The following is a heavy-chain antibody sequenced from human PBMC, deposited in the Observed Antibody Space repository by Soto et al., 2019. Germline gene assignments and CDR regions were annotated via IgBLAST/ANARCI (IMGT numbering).Heavy chain of an antibody. CDR2: IYHSGST. CDR1: GGSISSGGYS. Sequence: SETLSLTCAVSGGSISSGGYSWSWIRQPPGKGLEWIGYIYHSGSTYYNPSLKSRVTISVDRSKNQFSLKLTSLSAADTAVYFCARDRYGLDFWGQGTTVTVSS. V-gene: IGHV4-30-2*01. J-gene: IGHJ6*02. CDR3: ARDRYGLDF.